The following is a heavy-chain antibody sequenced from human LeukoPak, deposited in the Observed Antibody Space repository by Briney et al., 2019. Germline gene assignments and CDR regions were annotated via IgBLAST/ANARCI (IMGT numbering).Heavy chain of an antibody. V-gene: IGHV3-23*01. CDR3: AKVSSYSSGWFNY. CDR1: GFTFGSYA. Sequence: GGSLRLSCAASGFTFGSYALSWVRQAPGKGLEWVSAISGSGGSTYYADSVKGRFTISRDNSKNTLYLQMNSLRAEDTAVYYCAKVSSYSSGWFNYWGQGTLVTVSS. J-gene: IGHJ4*02. CDR2: ISGSGGST. D-gene: IGHD6-19*01.